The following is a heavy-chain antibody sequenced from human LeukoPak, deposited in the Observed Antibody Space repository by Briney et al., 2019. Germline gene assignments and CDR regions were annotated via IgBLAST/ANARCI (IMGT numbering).Heavy chain of an antibody. V-gene: IGHV4-39*01. CDR2: IYYSGST. CDR3: ARRGSYSAGDY. D-gene: IGHD1-26*01. CDR1: GGSISSSSYY. J-gene: IGHJ4*02. Sequence: SETLPLTCTVSGGSISSSSYYWGWIRQPPGKVGEWVGSIYYSGSTYYNPSLKRRVTISVDTSKNQFSLTLSSVPAADTAVYYCARRGSYSAGDYWAREPRSPSPQ.